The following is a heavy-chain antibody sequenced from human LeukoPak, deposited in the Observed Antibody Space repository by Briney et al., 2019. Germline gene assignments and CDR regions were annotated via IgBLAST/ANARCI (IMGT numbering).Heavy chain of an antibody. J-gene: IGHJ4*02. V-gene: IGHV3-53*01. CDR1: GFTVSSNY. CDR3: ARVGTAMDLDY. CDR2: IYSGGST. Sequence: QSGGSLRLSCAASGFTVSSNYMSWVRQAPGKGLEWVSVIYSGGSTYYADSVKGRFTISRDNSKNTLYLQMNSLRAEDTAVYYCARVGTAMDLDYWGQGTLVTVSS. D-gene: IGHD5-18*01.